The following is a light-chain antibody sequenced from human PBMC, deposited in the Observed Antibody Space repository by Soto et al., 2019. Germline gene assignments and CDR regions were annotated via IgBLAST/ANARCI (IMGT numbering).Light chain of an antibody. J-gene: IGKJ1*01. CDR3: QQYNSYSPST. CDR2: DAS. Sequence: DIQMTQSPSTLSASVGDRVTITCRACQSISSWLAWYQQKPGKAPKLLIYDASSLESGVPSRFSGSGSGTEFTLTISSLQPDDFATYYCQQYNSYSPSTFGQGTKVEIK. V-gene: IGKV1-5*01. CDR1: QSISSW.